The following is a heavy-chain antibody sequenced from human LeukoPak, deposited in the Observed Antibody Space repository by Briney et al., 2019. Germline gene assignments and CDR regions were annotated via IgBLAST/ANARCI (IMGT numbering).Heavy chain of an antibody. J-gene: IGHJ4*02. V-gene: IGHV3-64D*06. D-gene: IGHD2/OR15-2a*01. CDR2: ISSDGVST. CDR3: VEETAFYDH. Sequence: PGGSLRLSCSASGFTFSNYPMHWVRQAPGKGLEYVSAISSDGVSTYYGASVKGRFTISRDNSRNTLYLQMSSLRAEDTALYYCVEETAFYDHWGRGTLVTVSS. CDR1: GFTFSNYP.